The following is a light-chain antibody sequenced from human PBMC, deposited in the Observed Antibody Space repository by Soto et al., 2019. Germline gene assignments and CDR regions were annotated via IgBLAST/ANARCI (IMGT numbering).Light chain of an antibody. Sequence: DIQMTQSPSTLSASVGDRVTITCRASQSISSWLAWYQQKPGKAPKLLIYAASGLASGVPSRFSGSVSGTEFTLTIRSLQPDDFATYSCQRYDTYSWTFGQGTKVEIK. V-gene: IGKV1-5*03. CDR3: QRYDTYSWT. CDR2: AAS. J-gene: IGKJ1*01. CDR1: QSISSW.